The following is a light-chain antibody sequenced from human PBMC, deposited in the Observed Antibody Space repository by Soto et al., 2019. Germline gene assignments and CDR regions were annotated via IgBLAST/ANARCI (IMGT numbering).Light chain of an antibody. CDR3: QQYTDYPGT. CDR1: QSVSSW. Sequence: DIQMTQSPSTLSASVGDRVTITCRASQSVSSWLAWYQQKPGKAPKVLIFDGSTLESGVPSRFSGSGFGTDFTLTISSLQPDDFATYYCQQYTDYPGTFGQGTKVDI. J-gene: IGKJ1*01. CDR2: DGS. V-gene: IGKV1-5*01.